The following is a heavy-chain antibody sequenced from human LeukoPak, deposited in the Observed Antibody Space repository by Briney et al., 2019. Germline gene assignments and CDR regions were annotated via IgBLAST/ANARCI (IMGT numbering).Heavy chain of an antibody. CDR1: GFIFSSYA. J-gene: IGHJ6*03. D-gene: IGHD3-10*01. V-gene: IGHV3-23*01. CDR3: VRESYSMDV. Sequence: GGSLRLSCATSGFIFSSYAMGWVRQAPGKGLEWVSIISGSGGSTHYADSVKGRFPISRDNSRNTLYLQMNSLRAEDTAVYYCVRESYSMDVWGKGTTVTVSS. CDR2: ISGSGGST.